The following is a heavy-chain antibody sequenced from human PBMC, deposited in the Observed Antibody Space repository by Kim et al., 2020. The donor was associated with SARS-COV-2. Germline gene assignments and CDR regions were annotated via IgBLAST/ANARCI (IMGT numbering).Heavy chain of an antibody. V-gene: IGHV5-51*01. J-gene: IGHJ5*02. CDR3: ARRPTGRGSYELDR. D-gene: IGHD1-26*01. CDR2: VFPRDSDT. Sequence: GESLKISCKASGYPFIDYYSVWVRQMPGKGLEWMGIVFPRDSDTRYSPSFQGQVTISADRSISTAYLHWSRLEASDTAMYFCARRPTGRGSYELDRWGQGTLVTVSS. CDR1: GYPFIDYY.